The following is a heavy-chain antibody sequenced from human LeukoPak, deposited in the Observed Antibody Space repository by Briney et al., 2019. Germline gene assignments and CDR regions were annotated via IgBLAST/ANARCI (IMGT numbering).Heavy chain of an antibody. CDR3: ARDRRWMVRDHGAFDI. CDR2: IYTSGST. D-gene: IGHD3-10*01. CDR1: GGSISSYY. J-gene: IGHJ3*02. V-gene: IGHV4-4*07. Sequence: SETLSLTCTVSGGSISSYYWSWIRQPAGKGLEWIGRIYTSGSTNYNPSLKSRVTMSVDTSKNQFSLKLSSVTAADTAVYYCARDRRWMVRDHGAFDIWGQGTMVTVSS.